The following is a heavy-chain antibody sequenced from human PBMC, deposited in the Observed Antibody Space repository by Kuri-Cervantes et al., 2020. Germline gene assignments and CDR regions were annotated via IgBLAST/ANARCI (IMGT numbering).Heavy chain of an antibody. J-gene: IGHJ4*02. D-gene: IGHD1-26*01. Sequence: GESLKISCAASGFTFSSYGMHWVGQAPGKGLGWVAVIWYDGSNKYYADSVKGRFTISRDNSKNTLYLQMNSLRAEDTAVYYCARDDISGSSLGSYYFDYWGQGTLVTVSS. V-gene: IGHV3-33*01. CDR1: GFTFSSYG. CDR3: ARDDISGSSLGSYYFDY. CDR2: IWYDGSNK.